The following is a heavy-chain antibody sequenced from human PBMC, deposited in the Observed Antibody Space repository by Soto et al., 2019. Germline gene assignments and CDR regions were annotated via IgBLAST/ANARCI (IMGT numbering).Heavy chain of an antibody. Sequence: PGGSLRLSFAASGFTFSSYAMSWVGQAPEKGLEWVSAISGSGGSTYYADSVKGRFTISSDNPKNTLYLETNSVMYEYTAVYFRAKDRSGGEGMDVWGQGTTVTVSS. J-gene: IGHJ6*02. D-gene: IGHD3-10*01. CDR2: ISGSGGST. CDR1: GFTFSSYA. CDR3: AKDRSGGEGMDV. V-gene: IGHV3-23*01.